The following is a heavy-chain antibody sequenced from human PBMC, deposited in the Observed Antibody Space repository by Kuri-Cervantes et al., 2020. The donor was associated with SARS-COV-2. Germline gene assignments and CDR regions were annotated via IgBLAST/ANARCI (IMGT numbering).Heavy chain of an antibody. CDR3: ARGIAVAGAKYFDY. CDR1: GGSISSGSYY. J-gene: IGHJ4*02. V-gene: IGHV4-61*02. D-gene: IGHD6-19*01. CDR2: LYTSGST. Sequence: SCTVSGGSISSGSYYWTWIRQPAGKGLEWIGRLYTSGSTNYNPSLKSRVTISADTSKSQFSLNLSSVTAADTAVYYCARGIAVAGAKYFDYWGQGTLVTVSS.